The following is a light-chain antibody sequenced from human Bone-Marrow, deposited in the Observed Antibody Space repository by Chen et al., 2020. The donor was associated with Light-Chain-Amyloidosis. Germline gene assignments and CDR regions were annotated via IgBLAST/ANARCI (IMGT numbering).Light chain of an antibody. Sequence: SYVLTQPSSVSVAPGQTATIACGGNNIGSTSVHWYQQTPGQAPLLVVYDDSDRPSVIPERLSGSNTENTATMTISRVEAGDEAVYYCQVWDSSSDRPVFGGGTKLTVL. V-gene: IGLV3-21*02. CDR2: DDS. J-gene: IGLJ3*02. CDR1: NIGSTS. CDR3: QVWDSSSDRPV.